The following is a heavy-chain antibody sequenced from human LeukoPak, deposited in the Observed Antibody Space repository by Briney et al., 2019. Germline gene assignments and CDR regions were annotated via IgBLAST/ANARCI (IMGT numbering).Heavy chain of an antibody. J-gene: IGHJ4*02. Sequence: PSETLSLTCTVSGGSISSYYWSWIRQPPGKGLEWIGYIYYSESTNYNPSLKSRVTISVDTSKNQFSLKLSSVTAADTAVYYCARSLRYFDWATPAGLDYWGQGTLVTVSS. CDR1: GGSISSYY. D-gene: IGHD3-9*01. V-gene: IGHV4-59*01. CDR2: IYYSEST. CDR3: ARSLRYFDWATPAGLDY.